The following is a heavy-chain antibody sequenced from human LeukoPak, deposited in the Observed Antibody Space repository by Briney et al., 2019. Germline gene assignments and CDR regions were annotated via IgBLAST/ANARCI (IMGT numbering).Heavy chain of an antibody. Sequence: ASVKVSCKASGGTFSSYAFSWVRQAPGQGLEWMGGIIPIFGTANYAQKFQGRVTITADESTSTAYMELSSLRSEDTAVYYCARGWEPHNWFDPWGQGTLVTVSS. CDR1: GGTFSSYA. V-gene: IGHV1-69*13. J-gene: IGHJ5*02. D-gene: IGHD1-26*01. CDR2: IIPIFGTA. CDR3: ARGWEPHNWFDP.